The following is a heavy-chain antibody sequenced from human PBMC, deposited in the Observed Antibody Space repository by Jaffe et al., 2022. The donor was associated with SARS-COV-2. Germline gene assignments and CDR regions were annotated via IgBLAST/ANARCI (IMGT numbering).Heavy chain of an antibody. D-gene: IGHD3-3*01. CDR3: AKDRDGTHYDFWSGSYGMDV. CDR1: GFTFDDYA. Sequence: EVQLVESGGGVVQPGGSLRLSCAASGFTFDDYAMHWVRQAPGKGLEWVSLISGDGGSTYYADSVKGRFTISRDNSKNSLYLQMNSLRTEDTALYYCAKDRDGTHYDFWSGSYGMDVWGQGTTVTVSS. V-gene: IGHV3-43*02. CDR2: ISGDGGST. J-gene: IGHJ6*02.